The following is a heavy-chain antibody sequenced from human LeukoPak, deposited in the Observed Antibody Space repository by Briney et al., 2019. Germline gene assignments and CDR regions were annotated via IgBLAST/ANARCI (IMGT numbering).Heavy chain of an antibody. CDR1: GGSITSSSYY. J-gene: IGHJ6*03. D-gene: IGHD3-10*01. CDR3: ARRDYLDHFYYIDV. CDR2: IKPSGRT. Sequence: SETLSLTCTVSGGSITSSSYYWGWIRQPPGKGLEWIGEIKPSGRTNYNPSLESRVTISVDTSKNHFSLKLSSVTAADTAVYYCARRDYLDHFYYIDVWDKGNTVTVSS. V-gene: IGHV4-39*02.